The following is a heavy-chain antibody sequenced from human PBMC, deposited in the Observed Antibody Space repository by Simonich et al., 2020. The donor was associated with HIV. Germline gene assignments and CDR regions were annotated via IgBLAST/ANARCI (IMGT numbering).Heavy chain of an antibody. CDR2: IYHSGGP. V-gene: IGHV4-38-2*01. CDR1: GYSISSGYY. D-gene: IGHD6-13*01. CDR3: ARVLGIAAAIDSFHH. J-gene: IGHJ1*01. Sequence: QVQLQESGPGLVKPSETLSLTCAVPGYSISSGYYWGGIRQPPGKGLEWIGSIYHSGGPYYNPTLKSRVTISVDTSKNQFSLKLSSVTAADTAVYYCARVLGIAAAIDSFHHWGQGTLVTVSS.